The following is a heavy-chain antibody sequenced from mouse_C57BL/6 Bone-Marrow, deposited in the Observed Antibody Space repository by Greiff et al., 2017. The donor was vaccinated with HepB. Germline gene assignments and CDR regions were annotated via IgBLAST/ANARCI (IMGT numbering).Heavy chain of an antibody. CDR1: GYTFTSYW. CDR2: IYPGSGST. D-gene: IGHD3-2*02. Sequence: QVQLKQPGAELVKPGASVKMSCKASGYTFTSYWITWVKQRPGQGLEWIGDIYPGSGSTNYNEKFKSKATLTVDTSSSTAYMQLSSLTSEDSAVYYCARTRQLRLLFDYWGQGTTLTVSS. V-gene: IGHV1-55*01. CDR3: ARTRQLRLLFDY. J-gene: IGHJ2*01.